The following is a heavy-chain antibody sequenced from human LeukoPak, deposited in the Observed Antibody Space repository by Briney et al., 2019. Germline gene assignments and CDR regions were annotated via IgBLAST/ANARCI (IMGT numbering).Heavy chain of an antibody. J-gene: IGHJ4*02. V-gene: IGHV4-34*01. CDR3: ARGSSYRKY. CDR1: GGSFSGYY. CDR2: INHSGST. Sequence: PSETLSLTCAVYGGSFSGYYWSWIRQPPGKGLEWIGEINHSGSTNYNPSLKSRVTISVDTSKNQFSLKLSSVTAADTAVYYCARGSSYRKYWGQGTLVTVSS. D-gene: IGHD5-18*01.